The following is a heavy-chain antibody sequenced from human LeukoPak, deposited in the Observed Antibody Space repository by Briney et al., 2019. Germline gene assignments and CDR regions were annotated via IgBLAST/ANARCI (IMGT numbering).Heavy chain of an antibody. V-gene: IGHV4-4*07. J-gene: IGHJ4*02. CDR2: IYTTGST. D-gene: IGHD4-23*01. Sequence: SETLSLTCTVSGGSISSYYWTWIRQPAGKGLEWIGRIYTTGSTNYNPSLNSRVTMSVDTSKNQFSLKLSSVTAADTAVYYCARQMAGVGKGGFDYWDQETLVTIPS. CDR1: GGSISSYY. CDR3: ARQMAGVGKGGFDY.